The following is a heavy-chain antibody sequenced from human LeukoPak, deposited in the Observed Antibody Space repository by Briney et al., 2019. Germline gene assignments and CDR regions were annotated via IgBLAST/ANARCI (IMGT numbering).Heavy chain of an antibody. J-gene: IGHJ3*02. CDR1: GFTFSSYE. D-gene: IGHD3-22*01. V-gene: IGHV3-74*01. Sequence: GGSLRLSCAASGFTFSSYEMNWVRQAPGKGLVWVSRINSDGSSTSYADSVKGRFTISRDDAKNTLYLQMNSLRPEDTAVYYCAREHDTSYAFDIWGQGTMVTVSS. CDR3: AREHDTSYAFDI. CDR2: INSDGSST.